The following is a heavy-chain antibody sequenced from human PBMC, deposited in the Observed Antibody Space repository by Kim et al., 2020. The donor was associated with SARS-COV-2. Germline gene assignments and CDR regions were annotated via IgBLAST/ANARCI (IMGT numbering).Heavy chain of an antibody. V-gene: IGHV3-23*01. CDR1: GFTFSTYA. CDR3: AKADMGVVGTLESDS. D-gene: IGHD2-15*01. J-gene: IGHJ4*02. CDR2: ISGSGFST. Sequence: GGSLRLSCAASGFTFSTYAMSWVRQAPGKGLEWVSAISGSGFSTYYAGSVKGRFTISRDNSKNTLYLQMSSLRADVTALYYCAKADMGVVGTLESDSWGGGTLVTVSS.